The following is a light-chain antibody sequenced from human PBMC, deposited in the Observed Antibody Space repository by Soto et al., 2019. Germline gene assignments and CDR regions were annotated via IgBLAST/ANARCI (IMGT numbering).Light chain of an antibody. CDR1: QSISSW. CDR3: QQYNSYWSWT. V-gene: IGKV1-5*03. Sequence: DIQMTQSHSTLSASVGDRVTITCRASQSISSWLAWYQQKPGKAPKLLIYKASSLESGVPSRFSGSGSGTEFTLTISSLQPDDFATYYCQQYNSYWSWTFGQGTKVDIK. J-gene: IGKJ1*01. CDR2: KAS.